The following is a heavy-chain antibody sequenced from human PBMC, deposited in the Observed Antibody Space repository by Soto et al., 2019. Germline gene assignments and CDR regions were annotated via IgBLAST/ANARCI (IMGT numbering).Heavy chain of an antibody. V-gene: IGHV3-30*18. CDR1: GFTFSDYA. J-gene: IGHJ5*02. Sequence: QVQLVESGGGVVQPGRSLRLSRAASGFTFSDYAIHWVRQAPGKGLEWVAVISDDGSNEYYVASVKGRFTISRDNSKNTVYLQMNSLRGEDTAVYYCAKELRPAYRTGWLDHWGQGTLVTVSS. D-gene: IGHD1-1*01. CDR3: AKELRPAYRTGWLDH. CDR2: ISDDGSNE.